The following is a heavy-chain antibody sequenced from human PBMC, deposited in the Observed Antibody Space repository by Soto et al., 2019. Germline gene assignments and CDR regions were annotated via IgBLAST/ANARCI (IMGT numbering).Heavy chain of an antibody. CDR1: GFSLSTSGVA. J-gene: IGHJ4*02. CDR2: IYWDDDR. V-gene: IGHV2-5*02. Sequence: QITLKESGPTLVKPTQTLTLTCTFSGFSLSTSGVAVGWIRQPPGKALEWLALIYWDDDRRHSPSLKSRLTITKDTSKNQVVLTMTNMDPVDTATYYCAHRDATWLFDYWGQGTLVTVSS. D-gene: IGHD5-12*01. CDR3: AHRDATWLFDY.